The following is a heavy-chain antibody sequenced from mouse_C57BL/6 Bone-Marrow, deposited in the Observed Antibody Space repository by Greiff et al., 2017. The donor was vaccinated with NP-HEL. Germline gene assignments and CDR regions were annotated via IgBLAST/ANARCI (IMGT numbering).Heavy chain of an antibody. CDR3: ASWTYYYGSSYDY. CDR1: GYTFTSYW. CDR2: IYPGSGST. V-gene: IGHV1-55*01. Sequence: VQLQQPGAELVKPGASVKMSCKASGYTFTSYWITWVKQRPGQGLEWIGDIYPGSGSTNYNEKFKSKATLTVDTSSSTAYMQLSSLTSEDSAVYYCASWTYYYGSSYDYWGQGTTLTVSS. D-gene: IGHD1-1*01. J-gene: IGHJ2*01.